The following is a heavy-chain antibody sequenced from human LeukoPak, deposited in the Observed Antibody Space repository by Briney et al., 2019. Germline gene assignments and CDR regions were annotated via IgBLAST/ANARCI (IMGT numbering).Heavy chain of an antibody. CDR2: INPNSGGT. Sequence: GASEKVSCKASGYTFTGYYMHWVRQAPGQRLEWMGWINPNSGGTNYAQKFQGRVTMTRDTSISTAYMELSRLRSDDTAVYYCARDKTEVLLLRYDAFDIWGQGTMVTVSS. V-gene: IGHV1-2*02. D-gene: IGHD3-22*01. J-gene: IGHJ3*02. CDR3: ARDKTEVLLLRYDAFDI. CDR1: GYTFTGYY.